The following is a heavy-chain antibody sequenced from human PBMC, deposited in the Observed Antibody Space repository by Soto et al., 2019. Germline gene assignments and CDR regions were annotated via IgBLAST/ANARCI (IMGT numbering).Heavy chain of an antibody. D-gene: IGHD1-20*01. V-gene: IGHV4-39*01. J-gene: IGHJ5*02. CDR2: SYYSGTP. CDR1: GGSIRVQSYY. CDR3: TRCYNWNDXYFDP. Sequence: SETLSLTFTVSGGSIRVQSYYWTWIRQTPGKGLELFGSSYYSGTPYFNPALKGRVTISVDTSTNQFSLRLTSVTAADTAVYYCTRCYNWNDXYFDPWGQGTLXTXS.